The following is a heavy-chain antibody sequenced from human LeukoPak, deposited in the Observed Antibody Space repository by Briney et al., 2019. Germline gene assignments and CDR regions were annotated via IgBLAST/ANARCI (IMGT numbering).Heavy chain of an antibody. CDR1: GGSITLTDYY. V-gene: IGHV4-39*01. J-gene: IGHJ4*02. Sequence: SETLPLTCTVSGGSITLTDYYWGWIRRPPGKGLEWIGTISHSGTSYYNPSLQSRVSISVDKSKNQFSLNVKSVTAADTAVYYCATREHHFQRTPGDYWGPGTLVTVSS. CDR3: ATREHHFQRTPGDY. D-gene: IGHD1-26*01. CDR2: ISHSGTS.